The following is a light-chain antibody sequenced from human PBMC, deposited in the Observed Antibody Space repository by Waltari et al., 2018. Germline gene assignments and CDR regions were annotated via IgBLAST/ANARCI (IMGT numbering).Light chain of an antibody. CDR1: QSVPKNY. Sequence: EIVLTQSPGTVSLSPGERAPLSCRASQSVPKNYLGWFQQKPGQAPRLLIYGVSNRAAGIPDWFSGSGSGTDFTLTRSRLAPEDFAVYYCQQYATSPITFGQGTRLEIK. V-gene: IGKV3-20*01. CDR2: GVS. CDR3: QQYATSPIT. J-gene: IGKJ5*01.